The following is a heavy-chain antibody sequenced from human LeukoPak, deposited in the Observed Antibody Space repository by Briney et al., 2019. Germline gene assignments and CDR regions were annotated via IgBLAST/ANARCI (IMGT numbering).Heavy chain of an antibody. J-gene: IGHJ3*02. CDR1: GFTFSSYS. CDR3: ARDXXXRVYXDSSGSDDXFDI. Sequence: GGSLRLSCAASGFTFSSYSMNWVRQAPGKGLEWVSSISSSSSYIYYADSVKGRFTISRDNAKNSLYLQMNSLRAEDTAVYYCARDXXXRVYXDSSGSDDXFDIWGQGTMVTVSS. CDR2: ISSSSSYI. D-gene: IGHD3-22*01. V-gene: IGHV3-21*01.